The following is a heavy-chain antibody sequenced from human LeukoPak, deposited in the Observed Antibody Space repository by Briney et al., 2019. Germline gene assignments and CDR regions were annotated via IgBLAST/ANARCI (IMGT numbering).Heavy chain of an antibody. CDR1: GYTFTSYY. Sequence: ASVKVSCKASGYTFTSYYMHWVRQAPGQGLEWMGIINPSGGSTSHAQKFQGRVTMTRDTSTSTVYMELSSLRSEDTAVYYCAPYYYDSSGYLTGPFDPWGQGTLVTVSS. CDR2: INPSGGST. CDR3: APYYYDSSGYLTGPFDP. J-gene: IGHJ5*02. V-gene: IGHV1-46*01. D-gene: IGHD3-22*01.